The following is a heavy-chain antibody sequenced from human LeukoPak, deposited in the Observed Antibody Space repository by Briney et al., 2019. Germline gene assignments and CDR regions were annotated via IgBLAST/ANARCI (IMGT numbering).Heavy chain of an antibody. J-gene: IGHJ5*02. Sequence: GSSVKVSCKASGGTFSSYAISWVRQAPGQGLEWVGIINPSGGSTSYAQKFQGRVTMTRDTSTSTVYMELSSLRSEYTAVYYCARGAIVVVPADPWGQGTLVTVSS. CDR1: GGTFSSYA. CDR3: ARGAIVVVPADP. CDR2: INPSGGST. D-gene: IGHD2-2*01. V-gene: IGHV1-46*03.